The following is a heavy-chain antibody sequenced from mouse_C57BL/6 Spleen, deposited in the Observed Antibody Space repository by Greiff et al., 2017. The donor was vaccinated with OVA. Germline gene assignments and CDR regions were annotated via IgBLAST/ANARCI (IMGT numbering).Heavy chain of an antibody. Sequence: EVHLVESGAELVRPGASVKLSCTASGFNIKDDYMHWVKQRPEQGLEWIGWIDPENGDTEYASKFQGKATITADTSSNTAYLQLSSLTSEDTAVYYCTTGNSYAMDYWGQGTSVTVSS. CDR3: TTGNSYAMDY. CDR1: GFNIKDDY. V-gene: IGHV14-4*01. D-gene: IGHD2-1*01. CDR2: IDPENGDT. J-gene: IGHJ4*01.